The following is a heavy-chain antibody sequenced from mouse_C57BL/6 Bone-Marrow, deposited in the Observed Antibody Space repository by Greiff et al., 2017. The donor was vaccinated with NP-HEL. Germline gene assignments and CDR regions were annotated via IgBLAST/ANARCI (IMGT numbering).Heavy chain of an antibody. D-gene: IGHD1-1*01. CDR1: GFNIKDDY. J-gene: IGHJ2*01. CDR2: IDPENGDT. CDR3: TGELQYYFDY. Sequence: VQLQQSGAELVRPGASVKLSCTASGFNIKDDYMHWVKQRPEQGLEWIGWIDPENGDTEYASKFQGKATITADTSSNTAYLQLSSLPSEDTAVYYCTGELQYYFDYWGQGTTLTVSS. V-gene: IGHV14-4*01.